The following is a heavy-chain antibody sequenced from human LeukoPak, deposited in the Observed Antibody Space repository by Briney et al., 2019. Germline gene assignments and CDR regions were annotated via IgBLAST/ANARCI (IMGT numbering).Heavy chain of an antibody. CDR3: ARELVLLWFGENNWFDP. CDR2: IKQDGSEK. J-gene: IGHJ5*02. Sequence: GGSLRLSCAASGFTFSSYWMSWVRQAPGKGLEWVANIKQDGSEKYYVDSVKGRFTISRDNAKNSLYLQMNSLRAEDTAVYYCARELVLLWFGENNWFDPWGQGTLVTVSS. D-gene: IGHD3-10*01. CDR1: GFTFSSYW. V-gene: IGHV3-7*01.